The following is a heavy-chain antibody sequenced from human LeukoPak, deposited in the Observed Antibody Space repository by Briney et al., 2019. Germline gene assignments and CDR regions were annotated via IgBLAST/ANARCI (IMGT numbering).Heavy chain of an antibody. CDR3: AKDKKRDSSSFDY. Sequence: GGSLRLSCAASGFTFSTYAMNWVRQAPGKGLEWVSVISGGGGDKKYADSVKGRFTISRDNSKNTLYLQMNSLRAEDTAVYYCAKDKKRDSSSFDYWGQGTLVTVSS. J-gene: IGHJ4*02. D-gene: IGHD6-13*01. V-gene: IGHV3-23*01. CDR2: ISGGGGDK. CDR1: GFTFSTYA.